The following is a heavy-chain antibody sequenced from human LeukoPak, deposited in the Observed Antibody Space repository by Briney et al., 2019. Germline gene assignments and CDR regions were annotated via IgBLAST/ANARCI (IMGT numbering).Heavy chain of an antibody. CDR1: GFPFSNYG. D-gene: IGHD3-9*01. Sequence: PGGSLRLSCAASGFPFSNYGMSWVRQAPGKGLEWVSGISGSGGSTYYADSVKGRFTISRDNSTNTLYLHMNSLRAEDTAVYYCARTYFDILTGYNPYFDYWGQGILVTVSS. CDR2: ISGSGGST. CDR3: ARTYFDILTGYNPYFDY. V-gene: IGHV3-23*01. J-gene: IGHJ4*02.